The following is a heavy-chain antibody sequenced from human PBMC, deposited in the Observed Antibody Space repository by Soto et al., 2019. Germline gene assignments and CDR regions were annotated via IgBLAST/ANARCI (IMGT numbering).Heavy chain of an antibody. J-gene: IGHJ6*02. Sequence: GASVKVSCKASGYTFTGYYMHWVRQAPGQGLEWMGWINPNSGGTNYAQKFQGWVTMTRDTSISTAYMELSRLRSDDTAVYYCARDSRSGYSSSWYYYYYGMDVWGQGTTVTSP. V-gene: IGHV1-2*04. CDR3: ARDSRSGYSSSWYYYYYGMDV. D-gene: IGHD6-13*01. CDR1: GYTFTGYY. CDR2: INPNSGGT.